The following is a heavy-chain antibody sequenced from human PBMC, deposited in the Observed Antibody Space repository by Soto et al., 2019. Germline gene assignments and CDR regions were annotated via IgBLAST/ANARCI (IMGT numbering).Heavy chain of an antibody. J-gene: IGHJ4*02. CDR3: ARDGAAGGDY. Sequence: EVQLVESGGGLVQPGGSLRLSCAASGFIFSNHWMSWVRQAPGKGLEWVANIKQDGSEKNYLDSVKGRFTVSRDNAKKPLYLQMNSLRAEEKAVYYFARDGAAGGDYWGQGTLVTVSS. CDR2: IKQDGSEK. CDR1: GFIFSNHW. V-gene: IGHV3-7*01. D-gene: IGHD6-13*01.